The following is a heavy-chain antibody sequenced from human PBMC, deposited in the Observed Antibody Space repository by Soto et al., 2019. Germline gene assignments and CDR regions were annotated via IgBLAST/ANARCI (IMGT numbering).Heavy chain of an antibody. CDR3: AQDASGNSLAY. V-gene: IGHV1-69*01. Sequence: QVQLVQSGAEVKKPGSSVKVSCKASGGTFSSYTISWVRQAPGQWLEWMGGIIPIFGAAKYAQNFQDRLTVTAYESKSTGYMELSSLTSEATAVYYCAQDASGNSLAYWGQGTLVIVSS. D-gene: IGHD1-26*01. CDR2: IIPIFGAA. J-gene: IGHJ4*02. CDR1: GGTFSSYT.